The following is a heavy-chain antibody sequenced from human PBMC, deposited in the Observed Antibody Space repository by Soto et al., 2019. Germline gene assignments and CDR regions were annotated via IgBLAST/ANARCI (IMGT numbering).Heavy chain of an antibody. Sequence: EVQLVESGGGLVQPGGSLRLSCAASGFTFSSYDMHWVRQATGKGLEWVSAIGTAGDTYYPGSVKGRFTISRENAKNSLYLQMNSLRAEDTAMYYCARDSDFWSGYYTGRRAYGMDVWGQGTTVTVSS. CDR1: GFTFSSYD. J-gene: IGHJ6*02. CDR3: ARDSDFWSGYYTGRRAYGMDV. V-gene: IGHV3-13*01. D-gene: IGHD3-3*01. CDR2: IGTAGDT.